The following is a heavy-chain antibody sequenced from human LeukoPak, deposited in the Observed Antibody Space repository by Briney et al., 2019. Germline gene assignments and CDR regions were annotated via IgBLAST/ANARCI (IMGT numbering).Heavy chain of an antibody. CDR2: ISAYNGNT. Sequence: ASVKVSCKASGYTFTSYGISWVRQAPGQGLEWMGWISAYNGNTNYAQKLQGRVTMTTDTSTSTAYMELRSLRSDDTAVYYCARDRLGYCSSTSCPPDYWGQGTLVTVSS. CDR3: ARDRLGYCSSTSCPPDY. J-gene: IGHJ4*02. V-gene: IGHV1-18*01. CDR1: GYTFTSYG. D-gene: IGHD2-2*01.